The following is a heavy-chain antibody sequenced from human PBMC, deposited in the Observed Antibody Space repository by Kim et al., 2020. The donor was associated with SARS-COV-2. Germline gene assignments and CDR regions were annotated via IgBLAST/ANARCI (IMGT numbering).Heavy chain of an antibody. J-gene: IGHJ3*02. CDR2: IHQSGTT. CDR1: NGSVSPYY. CDR3: ARHQEYCSGAYCFLEAFD. V-gene: IGHV4-59*08. Sequence: SETLSLTCTVSNGSVSPYYWSWIRQPPGKGLEWIGNIHQSGTTHQNPSLRSRLIISLDPSKNQFSLNLSSLTAADTAIYYCARHQEYCSGAYCFLEAFD. D-gene: IGHD2-15*01.